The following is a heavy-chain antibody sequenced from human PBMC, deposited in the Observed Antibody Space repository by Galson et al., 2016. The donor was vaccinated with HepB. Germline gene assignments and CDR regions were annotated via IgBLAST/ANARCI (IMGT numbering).Heavy chain of an antibody. CDR2: INAGNGNT. V-gene: IGHV1-3*01. D-gene: IGHD1-26*01. J-gene: IGHJ4*02. CDR1: GYTFTSYA. Sequence: SVKVSCKASGYTFTSYALHWVRQAPGQRLGWMGWINAGNGNTKYSQKFQGRVTITRDTSASTAYMELSSLRSEDTAVYYCARADSGSYYSSVDYWGQGTLVTVSS. CDR3: ARADSGSYYSSVDY.